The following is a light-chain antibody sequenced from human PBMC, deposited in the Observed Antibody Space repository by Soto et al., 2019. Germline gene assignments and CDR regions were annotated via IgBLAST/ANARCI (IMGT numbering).Light chain of an antibody. J-gene: IGKJ2*01. CDR3: MQASHWPYT. Sequence: DVVMTQSPLSLPVTLGQPASISCRSSQSLIYSDGNTYLNWFQQRPGQSPRRLIYWVSNRDSGVPDRFSCSASGSKFSLKISRVEAEDVGFYYCMQASHWPYTFGQGTKLEIK. CDR1: QSLIYSDGNTY. CDR2: WVS. V-gene: IGKV2-30*01.